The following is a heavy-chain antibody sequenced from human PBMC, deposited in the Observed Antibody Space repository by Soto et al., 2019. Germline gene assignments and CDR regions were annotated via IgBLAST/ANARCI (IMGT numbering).Heavy chain of an antibody. Sequence: PGGSLILSCAASGFTFSNAWMSWVRQAPGKGLEWVGRIKSKTDGGTTDYAAPVKGRFTISRDDSKNTLYLQMNSLKTEDTAVYYCTTEMTTVIMADWFDPWGQGTLVTVSS. V-gene: IGHV3-15*01. CDR1: GFTFSNAW. D-gene: IGHD4-17*01. J-gene: IGHJ5*02. CDR2: IKSKTDGGTT. CDR3: TTEMTTVIMADWFDP.